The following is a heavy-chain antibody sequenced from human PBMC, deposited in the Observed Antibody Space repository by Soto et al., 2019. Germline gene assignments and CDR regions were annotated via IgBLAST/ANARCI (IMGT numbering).Heavy chain of an antibody. V-gene: IGHV3-15*01. CDR2: IKSKTDGGTT. J-gene: IGHJ4*02. Sequence: GSLRRSCAASVFTFSNAWMSWVRQAPGKGLEWVGRIKSKTDGGTTDYAAPVKGRFTISRDDSKNTLYLQMNSLKTEDTAVYYCTAGGYSYGSYFDYWGQGTLVTVPS. CDR3: TAGGYSYGSYFDY. D-gene: IGHD5-18*01. CDR1: VFTFSNAW.